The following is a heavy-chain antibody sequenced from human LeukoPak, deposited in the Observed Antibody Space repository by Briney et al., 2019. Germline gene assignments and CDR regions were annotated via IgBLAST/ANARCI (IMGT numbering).Heavy chain of an antibody. CDR1: GGSISSSSYY. CDR2: LYYSGST. J-gene: IGHJ4*02. V-gene: IGHV4-39*01. D-gene: IGHD3-22*01. CDR3: ARSRGDSYYYEGRFDY. Sequence: SETLSLTCTVPGGSISSSSYYWGWIRQPPGKGLEWIGSLYYSGSTYYNPSLKSRVTISVDTSKNQFSLKLSSVTAADTAVYYCARSRGDSYYYEGRFDYWGQGTLVTVSS.